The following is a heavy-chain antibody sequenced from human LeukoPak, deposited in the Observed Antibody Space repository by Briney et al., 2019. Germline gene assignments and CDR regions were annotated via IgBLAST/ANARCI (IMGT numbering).Heavy chain of an antibody. J-gene: IGHJ4*02. CDR2: IIPIFGTA. CDR3: ARSHYYGSGTGGY. D-gene: IGHD3-10*01. Sequence: EASVKVSCKASGGTFSSYAISWVRQAPGQGLEWMGGIIPIFGTANYAQKFQGRVTITADESTSTAYMELSSLRSEDTAVYYCARSHYYGSGTGGYWGQGTLVTVSS. CDR1: GGTFSSYA. V-gene: IGHV1-69*01.